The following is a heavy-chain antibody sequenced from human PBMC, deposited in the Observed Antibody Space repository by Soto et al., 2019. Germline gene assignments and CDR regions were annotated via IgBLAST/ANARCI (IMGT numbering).Heavy chain of an antibody. CDR2: IYYSGST. J-gene: IGHJ5*02. CDR3: ARGQEAYIVVVPAAYNWFDP. D-gene: IGHD2-2*01. CDR1: GGSLSSGGYY. V-gene: IGHV4-31*03. Sequence: QVQLQESGPGLVKPSQTLSLTCTVSGGSLSSGGYYWSWIRQHPGKGLEWIGYIYYSGSTYYNPSLKSRVTISVDTSKNQFSLKLSSVTAADTAVYYCARGQEAYIVVVPAAYNWFDPWGQGTLVTVSS.